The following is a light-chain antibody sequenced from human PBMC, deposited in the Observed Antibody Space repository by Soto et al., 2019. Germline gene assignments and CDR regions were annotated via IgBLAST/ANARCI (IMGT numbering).Light chain of an antibody. CDR1: SSDVGGYNY. Sequence: QSALTQPPSASGSPGQSVTISCTGSSSDVGGYNYVSWYQQHPGKAPKLMIYEVSKRPSGVPDRLSGSKSGKTAALTVSGLQAEDAAYYYCSSYGGSNTVVFGGGTKLTVL. V-gene: IGLV2-8*01. CDR2: EVS. J-gene: IGLJ2*01. CDR3: SSYGGSNTVV.